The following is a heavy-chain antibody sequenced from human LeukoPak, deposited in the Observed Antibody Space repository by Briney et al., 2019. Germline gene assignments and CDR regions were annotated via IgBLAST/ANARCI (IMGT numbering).Heavy chain of an antibody. D-gene: IGHD6-19*01. J-gene: IGHJ4*02. CDR2: ISWNSGSI. V-gene: IGHV3-9*01. CDR3: AKVGYSSGWIFDY. CDR1: GFTFDDYA. Sequence: SGGSLRLSCAASGFTFDDYAMHWVRQAPGKGLEWVSGISWNSGSIGYADSVKGRFTISRDNSKNTLYLQMNSLRAEDTAVYYCAKVGYSSGWIFDYWGQGTLVTVSS.